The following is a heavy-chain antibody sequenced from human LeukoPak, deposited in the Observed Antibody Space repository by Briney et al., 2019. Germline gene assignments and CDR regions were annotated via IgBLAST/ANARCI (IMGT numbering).Heavy chain of an antibody. CDR3: ARGRITMVRGVFDAFDI. Sequence: DPGGSLRLSCAASGFTFSSYDMHWVRQATGKGLEWVSAIGTAGDTYYPGSVKGRFTISRENAKNSLYLQMNSLRAGDTAVYYCARGRITMVRGVFDAFDIWGQGTMVTVSS. D-gene: IGHD3-10*01. CDR1: GFTFSSYD. J-gene: IGHJ3*02. V-gene: IGHV3-13*01. CDR2: IGTAGDT.